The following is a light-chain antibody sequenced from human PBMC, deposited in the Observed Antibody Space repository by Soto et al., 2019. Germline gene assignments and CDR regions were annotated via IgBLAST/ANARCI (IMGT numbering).Light chain of an antibody. V-gene: IGLV2-14*01. CDR1: GSDIGAYNY. CDR2: GVT. J-gene: IGLJ3*02. CDR3: ATWDSNLSEGV. Sequence: QSALTQPASVSGSPGQSITISCTGTGSDIGAYNYVSWYQQHPGKAPKLIIHGVTHRPSGVSTRFSASKSAYTASLTISGLQAEDEADYFCATWDSNLSEGVFGAGTKLTVL.